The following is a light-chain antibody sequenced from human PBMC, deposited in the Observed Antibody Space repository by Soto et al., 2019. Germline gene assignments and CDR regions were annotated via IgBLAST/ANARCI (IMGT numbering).Light chain of an antibody. CDR1: SSNIGAGYD. CDR3: QSYYSIVV. CDR2: GNS. Sequence: QSVLTQPPSVSGAPGKRVTISCTGSSSNIGAGYDVHWYQQLPGTAPKLLIYGNSNRPTGVPDRFSGSKSGTSASLAITGLQAEAAADYYCQSYYSIVVFGGGTKVTVL. V-gene: IGLV1-40*01. J-gene: IGLJ2*01.